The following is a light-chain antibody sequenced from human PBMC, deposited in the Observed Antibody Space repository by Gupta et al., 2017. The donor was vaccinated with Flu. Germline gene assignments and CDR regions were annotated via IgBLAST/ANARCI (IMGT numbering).Light chain of an antibody. Sequence: DIVFPQSPATLSLPPGVRATLSYRASQSVSSYLAWYQQKPSQAPRLLIYDASNRATGIPARFSGSGAGTDFTLTISSLEPEDFAVYYCQQRSNWPPTWTFGQGTKVEIK. J-gene: IGKJ1*01. V-gene: IGKV3-11*01. CDR2: DAS. CDR1: QSVSSY. CDR3: QQRSNWPPTWT.